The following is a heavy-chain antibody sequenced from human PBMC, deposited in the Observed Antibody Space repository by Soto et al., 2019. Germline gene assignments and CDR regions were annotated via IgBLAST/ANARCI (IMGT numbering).Heavy chain of an antibody. CDR1: GYTFTSYG. Sequence: ASVKVSCKASGYTFTSYGISWVRQAPGQGLEWVGWISAYNGNTNYAQKPQGRVTMTTDTSTSTAYMELRSLRSDDTAVYYCARSSLRVVVKSDWFDPWGQGTLVTVSS. CDR3: ARSSLRVVVKSDWFDP. CDR2: ISAYNGNT. J-gene: IGHJ5*02. V-gene: IGHV1-18*01. D-gene: IGHD3-22*01.